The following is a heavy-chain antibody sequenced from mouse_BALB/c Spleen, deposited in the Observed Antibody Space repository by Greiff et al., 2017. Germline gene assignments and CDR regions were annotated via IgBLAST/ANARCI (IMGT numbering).Heavy chain of an antibody. CDR1: GFTFSSYW. CDR3: RCTTPWYFDV. J-gene: IGHJ1*01. V-gene: IGHV6-6*02. CDR2: IRLKSDNYAT. Sequence: EVKLVESGGGLVQPGGSMKLSCVASGFTFSSYWMSWVRQSPEKGLEWVAEIRLKSDNYATHYAESVKGKFTISRDDSKSRLYLQMNSLRAEDTGIYYCRCTTPWYFDVWGAGTTVTVSS. D-gene: IGHD1-1*01.